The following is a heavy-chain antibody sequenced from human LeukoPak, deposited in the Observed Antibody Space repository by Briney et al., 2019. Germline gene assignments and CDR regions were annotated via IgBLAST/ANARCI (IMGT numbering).Heavy chain of an antibody. D-gene: IGHD6-19*01. Sequence: GRSLRPSCAASGFTFRNYGMQWVRQAPGKGLEWVAVIWYDGSKYYADSVKGRFTISRDNSKNTLFLQMKSLRAEDTAAYYCASLPRDSSAWYYFDYWGQGTLVTVTS. V-gene: IGHV3-33*01. CDR1: GFTFRNYG. CDR3: ASLPRDSSAWYYFDY. CDR2: IWYDGSK. J-gene: IGHJ4*02.